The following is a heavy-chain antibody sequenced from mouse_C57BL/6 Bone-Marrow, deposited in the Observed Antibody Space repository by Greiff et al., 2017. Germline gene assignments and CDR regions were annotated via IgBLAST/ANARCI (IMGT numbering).Heavy chain of an antibody. V-gene: IGHV1-66*01. J-gene: IGHJ2*01. CDR2: IYPGSGNT. CDR1: GYSFTSYY. CDR3: ARPRYGNYDYFDY. Sequence: VQLQQSGPELVKPGASVKISCKASGYSFTSYYIHWVKQRPGQGLEWIGGIYPGSGNTKYNEKFKGKATLTAETSSSTAYMQLISLTSEDSAVYYCARPRYGNYDYFDYWGQGTTLTVSS. D-gene: IGHD2-10*02.